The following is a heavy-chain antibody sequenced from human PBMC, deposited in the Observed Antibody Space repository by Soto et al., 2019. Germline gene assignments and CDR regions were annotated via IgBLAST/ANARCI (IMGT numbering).Heavy chain of an antibody. CDR2: IYPGDSDT. Sequence: GESLKISCKGSGYSFTSYWIGWVRQMPGKGLEWMGIIYPGDSDTRYSPSFQGQVTILADKSISTAYLQWSSLKASDTAMYYCARSTTYSSGWYGYDYWGQGTLVTVSS. V-gene: IGHV5-51*01. J-gene: IGHJ4*02. CDR1: GYSFTSYW. D-gene: IGHD6-19*01. CDR3: ARSTTYSSGWYGYDY.